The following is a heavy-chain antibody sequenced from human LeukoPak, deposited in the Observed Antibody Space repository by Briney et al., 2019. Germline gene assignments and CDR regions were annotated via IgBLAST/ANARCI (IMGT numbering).Heavy chain of an antibody. CDR1: GFTFSSYA. J-gene: IGHJ6*02. V-gene: IGHV3-23*01. CDR3: AKGSPYYDFWSGYYYYYYYGMDV. D-gene: IGHD3-3*01. Sequence: GGSLRLSCAASGFTFSSYAMSWVRQAPGKGLEWVSAISGSGGNTYYADSVKGRFTISRDNSKNTLYLRMNSLRAEDTAVYYCAKGSPYYDFWSGYYYYYYYGMDVWGQGTTVTVSS. CDR2: ISGSGGNT.